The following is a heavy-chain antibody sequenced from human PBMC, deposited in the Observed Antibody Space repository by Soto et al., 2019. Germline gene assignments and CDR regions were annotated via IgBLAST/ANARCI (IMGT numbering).Heavy chain of an antibody. V-gene: IGHV1-46*01. Sequence: QVQLVQSGAEVKKPVASVRISCRASGYSFTSTYVHWVRQAPGQGPEWMGIINPAGGTTYYAQKFQGRRTITSDTSTDTVFMDLNDLTSEDTAVYFCALKVVTYYDNWGQGTLLTVSS. D-gene: IGHD2-21*02. CDR3: ALKVVTYYDN. J-gene: IGHJ4*02. CDR1: GYSFTSTY. CDR2: INPAGGTT.